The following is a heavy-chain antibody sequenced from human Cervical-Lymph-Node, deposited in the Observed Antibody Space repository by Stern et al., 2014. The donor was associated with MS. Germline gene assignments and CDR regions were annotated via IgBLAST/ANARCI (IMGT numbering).Heavy chain of an antibody. CDR2: IYWDDDK. CDR3: AHSGSAYYFDY. D-gene: IGHD1-1*01. J-gene: IGHJ4*02. Sequence: QVTLRESGPTLVKPTQTLTLTCTFSGFSLSTSGVGVVWIRQPPGKALEGLAPIYWDDDKRYSPSLKSRVTITKDTSKNQVVLKMANMDPVDTATYYCAHSGSAYYFDYWGQGTLVTVSS. CDR1: GFSLSTSGVG. V-gene: IGHV2-5*02.